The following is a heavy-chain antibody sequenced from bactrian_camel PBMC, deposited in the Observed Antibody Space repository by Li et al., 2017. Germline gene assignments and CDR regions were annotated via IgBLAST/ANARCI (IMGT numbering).Heavy chain of an antibody. CDR2: ITHYAGII. CDR1: GFTARSVD. V-gene: IGHV3S40*01. J-gene: IGHJ4*01. CDR3: AKRSPSNTVQDDSGGYYPPAY. Sequence: DVQLVESGGGSVQAGGSLRLSCTASGFTARSVDMTWVRQAPGKGLEWVATITHYAGIIYYADSVKGRFTISRDNARNTLYLQLNSLKIEDTAMYYCAKRSPSNTVQDDSGGYYPPAYLGQGTQVTVS. D-gene: IGHD2*01.